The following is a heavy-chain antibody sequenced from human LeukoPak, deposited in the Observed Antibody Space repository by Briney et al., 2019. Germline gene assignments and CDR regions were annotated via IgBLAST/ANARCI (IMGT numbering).Heavy chain of an antibody. Sequence: PSETLCLTCTVSGYSISSGYFWAWIRQPPGKGLEWIGSIYHSGIIYYNPSLKSRVTISLDTSKNQFSLVLTTVTAADTAVYYCARDLYSNPTGFDFWGQGTLVTVSS. V-gene: IGHV4-38-2*02. D-gene: IGHD4-11*01. CDR2: IYHSGII. CDR1: GYSISSGYF. CDR3: ARDLYSNPTGFDF. J-gene: IGHJ4*02.